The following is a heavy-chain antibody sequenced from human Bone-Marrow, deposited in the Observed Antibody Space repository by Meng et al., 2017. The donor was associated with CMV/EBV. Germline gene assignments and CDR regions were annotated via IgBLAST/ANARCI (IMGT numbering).Heavy chain of an antibody. CDR1: GFALLPTVVR. CDR3: AHRITYYRGAFDF. D-gene: IGHD3-3*01. V-gene: IGHV2-5*02. CDR2: NYWDDDK. Sequence: KESGPTRHTRTYAPTLTSHVSGFALLPTVVRVAWSRKHQGKALECLPLNYWDDDKRYSPSLKNRLTITKDTFKNQVILTMTNMDPVDTGTYYXAHRITYYRGAFDFWGQGTLVTVSS. J-gene: IGHJ4*02.